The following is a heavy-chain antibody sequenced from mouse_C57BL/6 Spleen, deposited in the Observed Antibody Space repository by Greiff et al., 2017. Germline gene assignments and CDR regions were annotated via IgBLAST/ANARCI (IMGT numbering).Heavy chain of an antibody. J-gene: IGHJ2*01. CDR3: ARNPYDEYYFDY. Sequence: QVQLQQPGTELVKPGASVKLSCKASGYTFTSYWMHWVKQRPGQGLEWIGNINPSNGGTNYNAKFKSKATLTVDKSSSTAYMQLSSLTSEDSAVYYCARNPYDEYYFDYWGQGTTLTVSS. D-gene: IGHD2-12*01. CDR2: INPSNGGT. CDR1: GYTFTSYW. V-gene: IGHV1-53*01.